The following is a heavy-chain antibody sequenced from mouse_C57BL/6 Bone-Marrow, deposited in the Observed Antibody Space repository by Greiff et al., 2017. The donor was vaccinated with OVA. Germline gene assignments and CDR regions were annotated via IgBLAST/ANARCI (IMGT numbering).Heavy chain of an antibody. CDR2: ISSGSSAI. CDR1: GFTFSDYG. D-gene: IGHD4-1*01. J-gene: IGHJ2*01. Sequence: EVQLVESGGGLVKPGGSLKLSCAASGFTFSDYGMHWVRQAPEKGLEWVAYISSGSSAIYYADTVKGRFTISRDNAKNTLFLQMTSLRSEDTAMYYCARRNWDYFDYWGQGTTLTVSS. CDR3: ARRNWDYFDY. V-gene: IGHV5-17*01.